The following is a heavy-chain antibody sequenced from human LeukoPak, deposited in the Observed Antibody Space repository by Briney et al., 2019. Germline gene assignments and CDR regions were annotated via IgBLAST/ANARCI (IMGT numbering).Heavy chain of an antibody. CDR1: GFTFSSYA. CDR3: ARASVVSPLYYFDY. CDR2: ISGSGGST. Sequence: GGSLRLSCAASGFTFSSYAMSWVRQAPGKGLEWVSAISGSGGSTYYADSVKGRFTISRDNSKNTLYLQMNSLRAEDTAVYYCARASVVSPLYYFDYWGQGTLVTVPS. V-gene: IGHV3-23*01. D-gene: IGHD3-22*01. J-gene: IGHJ4*02.